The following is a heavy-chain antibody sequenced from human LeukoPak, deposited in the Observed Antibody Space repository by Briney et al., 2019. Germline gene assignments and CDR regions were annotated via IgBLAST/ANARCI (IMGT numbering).Heavy chain of an antibody. CDR2: IHNSGTT. CDR3: ARRYYYNLGSFPFDF. Sequence: SETLSLTCAVSGGPFSGYFWSWIRQSSGKGLEWIGEIHNSGTTNYNPSLNSRVTISEDTSKNQLYLNLSSVTAADTAVYYCARRYYYNLGSFPFDFWGQGTLVTVSS. J-gene: IGHJ4*02. D-gene: IGHD3-10*01. V-gene: IGHV4-34*01. CDR1: GGPFSGYF.